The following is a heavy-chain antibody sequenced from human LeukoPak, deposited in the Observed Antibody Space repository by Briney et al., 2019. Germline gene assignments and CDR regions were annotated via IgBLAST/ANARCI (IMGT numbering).Heavy chain of an antibody. CDR2: IFYSGST. J-gene: IGHJ4*02. CDR1: GGSISSGDYY. V-gene: IGHV4-61*08. Sequence: SETLSLTYTVSGGSISSGDYYWSWIRQPPGKGLEWLGYIFYSGSTNYNPSLKSRVTISVDTSKNQFSLKLSSVTAADTAVYYCARGRLGIAYYFDYWGQGTLVTVSS. CDR3: ARGRLGIAYYFDY. D-gene: IGHD7-27*01.